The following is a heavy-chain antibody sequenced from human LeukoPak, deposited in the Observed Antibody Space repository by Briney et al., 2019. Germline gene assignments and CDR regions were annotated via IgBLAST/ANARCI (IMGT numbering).Heavy chain of an antibody. CDR3: ARGGVYDSSGYYWGFDY. V-gene: IGHV3-11*04. Sequence: LSLTCTVSGGSISSGGYYWSWIRQAPGKGLEWVSYISSSGSTIYYADSVKGRFTISRDNAKNSLYLQMNSLRAEDTAVYYCARGGVYDSSGYYWGFDYWGQGTLVTVSS. J-gene: IGHJ4*02. D-gene: IGHD3-22*01. CDR2: ISSSGSTI. CDR1: GGSISSGGYY.